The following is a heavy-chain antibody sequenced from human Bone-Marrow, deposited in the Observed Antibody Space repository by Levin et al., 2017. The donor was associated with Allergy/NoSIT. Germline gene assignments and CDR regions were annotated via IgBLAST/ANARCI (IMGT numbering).Heavy chain of an antibody. V-gene: IGHV3-30*03. J-gene: IGHJ6*02. CDR2: ISSDGNNR. CDR3: PRDLSVEGWVDFYGMDV. CDR1: GFTFSTYG. D-gene: IGHD3-16*01. Sequence: GGSLRLSCTTSGFTFSTYGIHWVRQAPGKGLEWVAVISSDGNNRYYGDAVKGRVTISRDNSKNTLYLQMDRLRTEDSAVYYCPRDLSVEGWVDFYGMDVWGQGTFVTVSS.